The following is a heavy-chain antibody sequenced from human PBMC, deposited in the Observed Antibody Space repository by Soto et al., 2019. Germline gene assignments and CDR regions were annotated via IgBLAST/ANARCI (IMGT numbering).Heavy chain of an antibody. V-gene: IGHV3-33*01. CDR1: DFAFSHFG. CDR2: VWHDGSNE. Sequence: QVLLVESGGGVVQPGTSLRLSCAASDFAFSHFGIHWVRQAPGKGLEWVAVVWHDGSNEYYADSVKGRFTISRDNSKNTVQMQMASLRVDDTAVYYCARDCSGGSCLDYWGQGTLVTVSS. D-gene: IGHD2-15*01. CDR3: ARDCSGGSCLDY. J-gene: IGHJ4*02.